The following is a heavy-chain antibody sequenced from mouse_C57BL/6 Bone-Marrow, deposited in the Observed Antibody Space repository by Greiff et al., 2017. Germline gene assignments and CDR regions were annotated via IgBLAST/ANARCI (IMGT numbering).Heavy chain of an antibody. J-gene: IGHJ1*03. CDR3: ARLEFDGSSGDLYFDV. CDR1: GYNFTSYD. V-gene: IGHV1-85*01. CDR2: IYPRDGST. D-gene: IGHD1-1*01. Sequence: QVQLQQSGPELVKPGASVKLSCKASGYNFTSYDINWVKQRPGQGLEWIGWIYPRDGSTKYNAKFKGKATLTVDTSSSTAYMELHSLTSEDSAVYFCARLEFDGSSGDLYFDVCGTGTTVIVSS.